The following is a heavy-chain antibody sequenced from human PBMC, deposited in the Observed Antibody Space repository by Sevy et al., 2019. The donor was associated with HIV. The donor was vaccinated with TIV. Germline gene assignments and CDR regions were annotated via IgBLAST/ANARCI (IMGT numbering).Heavy chain of an antibody. J-gene: IGHJ3*02. CDR3: ARLRFIAETRIGAFDI. Sequence: SGPTLVKPTQTLTLTCTFSGFSLSTSGMCVSWIRQPPGKALEWLALIDWDDDKYYSTSLKTRLTTSKDTSKNQVVLTMTNMDHVDTATYYCARLRFIAETRIGAFDIWGQGTMVTVSS. CDR2: IDWDDDK. D-gene: IGHD6-13*01. CDR1: GFSLSTSGMC. V-gene: IGHV2-70*01.